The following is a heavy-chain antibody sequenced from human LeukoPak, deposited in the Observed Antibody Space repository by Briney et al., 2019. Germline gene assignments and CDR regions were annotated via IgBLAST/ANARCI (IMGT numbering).Heavy chain of an antibody. V-gene: IGHV4-39*01. J-gene: IGHJ3*02. CDR1: GGSTSVDTYY. Sequence: RSETLSLTCTVSGGSTSVDTYYCAWIRQPPGRGLEWIGSVDGRGRTDYDPSLKSRVTISVDTSDNQLSLSLKSVTAADTAVYYCARNGPVETATDAFDIWGQGKVVSVSS. D-gene: IGHD5-24*01. CDR2: VDGRGRT. CDR3: ARNGPVETATDAFDI.